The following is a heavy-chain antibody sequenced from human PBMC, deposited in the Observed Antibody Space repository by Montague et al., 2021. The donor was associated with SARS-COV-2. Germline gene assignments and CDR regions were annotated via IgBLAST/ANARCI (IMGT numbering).Heavy chain of an antibody. J-gene: IGHJ6*02. CDR3: AGSVRGDCNDDSCLARYYYCLDV. D-gene: IGHD2-15*01. CDR2: IYYSGST. CDR1: SGSINSDGFY. Sequence: TLSLTCSVSSGSINSDGFYWSWIRQPQGQGLVWIGYIYYSGSTYYNPSLESRLTISVDTFKNLFSLNLSSVTAADTAVYYCAGSVRGDCNDDSCLARYYYCLDVWGQGTTVTVSS. V-gene: IGHV4-31*03.